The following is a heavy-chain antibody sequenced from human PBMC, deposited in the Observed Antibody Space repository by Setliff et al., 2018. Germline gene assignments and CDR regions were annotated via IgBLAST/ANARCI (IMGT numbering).Heavy chain of an antibody. J-gene: IGHJ4*02. D-gene: IGHD2-8*02. CDR3: ARDFRTRVQGYFDF. Sequence: GESLKISCTGSGYSFITYWIGWVRQMPGKGLGWMGIIYPGDSDTRYSPAFQGQVTISAAKSTNTAYLQWGSLKPSDTAFYYCARDFRTRVQGYFDFWGQGTLVTVSS. V-gene: IGHV5-51*01. CDR2: IYPGDSDT. CDR1: GYSFITYW.